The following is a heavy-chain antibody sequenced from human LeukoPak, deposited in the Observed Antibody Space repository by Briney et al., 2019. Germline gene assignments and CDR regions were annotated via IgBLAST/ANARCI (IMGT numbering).Heavy chain of an antibody. D-gene: IGHD4-17*01. CDR3: AKVKSYDYGDYADY. J-gene: IGHJ4*02. V-gene: IGHV3-30-3*01. CDR1: GFTFSSYA. CDR2: ISYDGSNK. Sequence: AGGSLRLSCAASGFTFSSYAMHWVRQAPGKGLEWVAVISYDGSNKYYADSVKGRFTISRDNSKNTLYLQMNSLRAEDTAVYYCAKVKSYDYGDYADYWGQGTLVTVSS.